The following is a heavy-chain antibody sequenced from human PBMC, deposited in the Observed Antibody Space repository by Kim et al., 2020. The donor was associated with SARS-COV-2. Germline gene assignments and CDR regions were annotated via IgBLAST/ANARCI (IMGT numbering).Heavy chain of an antibody. D-gene: IGHD1-1*01. Sequence: GGSLRLSCAASGFTFSSYSMNWVRQAPGKGLEWVSSISSSSSYIYYADSVKGRFTISRDNAKNSLYLQMNSLRAEDTAVYYCAPSSRGYTTGTKWGEYWGQGTLVTVSS. CDR3: APSSRGYTTGTKWGEY. V-gene: IGHV3-21*01. CDR2: ISSSSSYI. J-gene: IGHJ4*02. CDR1: GFTFSSYS.